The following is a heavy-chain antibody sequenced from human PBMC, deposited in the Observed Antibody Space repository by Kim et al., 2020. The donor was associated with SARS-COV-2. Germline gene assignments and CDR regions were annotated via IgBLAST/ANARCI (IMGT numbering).Heavy chain of an antibody. CDR2: INHSGST. J-gene: IGHJ6*02. Sequence: SETLSLTCAVYGGSFSGYYWSWIRQPPGKGLEWIGEINHSGSTNYNPSLKSRVTISVDTSKNQFSLKLSSVTAADTAVYYFASATTWYYYGMDVWGQGTTVTVSS. CDR1: GGSFSGYY. D-gene: IGHD4-17*01. V-gene: IGHV4-34*01. CDR3: ASATTWYYYGMDV.